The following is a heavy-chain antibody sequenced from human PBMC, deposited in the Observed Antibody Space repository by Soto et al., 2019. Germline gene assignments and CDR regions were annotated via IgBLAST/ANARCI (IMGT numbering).Heavy chain of an antibody. D-gene: IGHD4-17*01. Sequence: QVQLQESGPGLVKPSETLSLTCTVSGGSISSYYWSWIRQPPGKGLECIGDIYYSGSTNYNPSLKSRVTISVDTSKNQFSLKLSSVTAADTAVYYCARKRYYFDDWGQGTLVTVSS. V-gene: IGHV4-59*01. CDR2: IYYSGST. J-gene: IGHJ4*02. CDR3: ARKRYYFDD. CDR1: GGSISSYY.